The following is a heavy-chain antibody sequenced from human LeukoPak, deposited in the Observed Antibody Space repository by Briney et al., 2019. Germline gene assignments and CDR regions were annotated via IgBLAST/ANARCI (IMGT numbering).Heavy chain of an antibody. CDR2: INHSGST. J-gene: IGHJ4*02. CDR3: ARPKMEGGSYDFDY. Sequence: PSETLSLTCAVYGGSFSGYYWSWIRQPPGKGLEWIGEINHSGSTNYNPSLKSRVTISVDTSKNQFSLKLSSVTAADTAVYYCARPKMEGGSYDFDYWGQGTLVTVSS. V-gene: IGHV4-34*01. D-gene: IGHD1-26*01. CDR1: GGSFSGYY.